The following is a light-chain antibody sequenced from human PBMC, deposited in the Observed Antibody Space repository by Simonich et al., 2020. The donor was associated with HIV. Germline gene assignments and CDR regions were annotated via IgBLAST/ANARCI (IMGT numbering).Light chain of an antibody. V-gene: IGLV2-23*01. J-gene: IGLJ2*01. CDR1: SSDVGKYNL. CDR3: CSYAGSYTVV. CDR2: EAN. Sequence: QSALTQPVSVSGSPGQSITISCTGSSSDVGKYNLVSWYQQRPGKAPKVMIYEANKRPSGVSNRFSGSNSGNTATLTISGLQAEDEADYYCCSYAGSYTVVFGGGTKLTVL.